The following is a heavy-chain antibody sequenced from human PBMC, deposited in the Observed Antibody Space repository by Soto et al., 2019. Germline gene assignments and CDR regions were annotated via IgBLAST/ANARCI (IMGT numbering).Heavy chain of an antibody. CDR1: GYTFTSYA. CDR2: INAGNGNT. D-gene: IGHD3-16*02. CDR3: ASLRLGELSAYDAFDI. V-gene: IGHV1-3*01. J-gene: IGHJ3*02. Sequence: GAPVKVSCEASGYTFTSYAMHWVRQAPGQRLEWMGWINAGNGNTKYSQKFQGRVTITRDTSASTAYMELSSLRSEDTAVYYCASLRLGELSAYDAFDIWGQGTMVTVSS.